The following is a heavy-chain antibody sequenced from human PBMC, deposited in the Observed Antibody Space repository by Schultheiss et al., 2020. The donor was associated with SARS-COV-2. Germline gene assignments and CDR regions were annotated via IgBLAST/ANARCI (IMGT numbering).Heavy chain of an antibody. J-gene: IGHJ4*02. CDR1: GFTFSGSA. Sequence: GGSLRLSCAASGFTFSGSAMHWVRQASGKGLEWVSSISSSSSYIYYADSVKGRFTISRDNAKNSLYLQMNSLRAEDTAVYYCARDEGDLGYWGQGTLVTVSS. V-gene: IGHV3-21*04. CDR3: ARDEGDLGY. CDR2: ISSSSSYI.